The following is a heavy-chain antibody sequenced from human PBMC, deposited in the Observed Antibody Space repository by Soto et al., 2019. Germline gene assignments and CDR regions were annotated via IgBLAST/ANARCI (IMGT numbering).Heavy chain of an antibody. V-gene: IGHV3-33*01. Sequence: QEQLVESGGGVVQPGRSLRLSCAASGFTFSRNGMHWIRQAPGEGLEWVAIIWYHGNKENYADSVRGRFTISRDNSKNTVYLQMDSLRVEDTAVYYCARWNLAGPTIDAFDLWGQGTLVTVSS. D-gene: IGHD5-12*01. J-gene: IGHJ3*01. CDR2: IWYHGNKE. CDR1: GFTFSRNG. CDR3: ARWNLAGPTIDAFDL.